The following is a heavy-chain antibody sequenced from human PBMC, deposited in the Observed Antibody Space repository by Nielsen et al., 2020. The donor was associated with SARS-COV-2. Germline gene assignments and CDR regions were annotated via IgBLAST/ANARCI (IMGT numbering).Heavy chain of an antibody. CDR2: IYYSGST. Sequence: SETLSLTCTVSGGSISSSSYYWGWIRQPPGKGLEWIGSIYYSGSTYYNPSLKSRVTISVDTSKNQFSLKLSSVTAADTAVYYCVRASDGYSSSYTLQYYFDYWGQGTLVTVSS. D-gene: IGHD6-13*01. CDR3: VRASDGYSSSYTLQYYFDY. V-gene: IGHV4-39*07. J-gene: IGHJ4*02. CDR1: GGSISSSSYY.